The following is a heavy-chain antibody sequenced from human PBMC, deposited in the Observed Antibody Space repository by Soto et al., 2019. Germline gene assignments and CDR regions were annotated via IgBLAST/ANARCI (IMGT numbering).Heavy chain of an antibody. Sequence: EVQLVESGGGLVQPGGSLRLSCAASGLTASGLSFSNYWMHWVRQAPGKGLVWVSRISGVGSSTDYADSVKGRFTISRDNAKNTLYLQMSSLRAEDTAVNYCAVLIPPQAYWGQGTLVTVSS. CDR3: AVLIPPQAY. D-gene: IGHD2-2*02. CDR1: GLTASGLSFSNYW. CDR2: ISGVGSST. J-gene: IGHJ4*02. V-gene: IGHV3-74*01.